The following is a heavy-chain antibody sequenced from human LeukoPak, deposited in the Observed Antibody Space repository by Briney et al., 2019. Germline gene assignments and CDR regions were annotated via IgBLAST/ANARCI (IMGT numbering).Heavy chain of an antibody. V-gene: IGHV6-1*01. Sequence: SQTLSLTCAIFGDSVSNNSAIWIWIRQSPSRGLQWLGRTYYRSKWYNDYAVSVKSRITLNVDTSKNQFSLQLNSVTPEDTAVYYCARSSNLHYFDYWGQGTQVTVSS. J-gene: IGHJ4*02. CDR2: TYYRSKWYN. CDR1: GDSVSNNSAI. CDR3: ARSSNLHYFDY.